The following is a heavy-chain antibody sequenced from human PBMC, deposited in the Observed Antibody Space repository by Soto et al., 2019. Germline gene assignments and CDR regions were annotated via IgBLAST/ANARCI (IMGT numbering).Heavy chain of an antibody. CDR1: GFTVSSNY. CDR2: IYSGGRT. D-gene: IGHD2-21*01. CDR3: ASLCY. V-gene: IGHV3-66*01. Sequence: EVQLVESGGGLVPPGSSLRLSCAPSGFTVSSNYMSWVRQAPGKGLEWVSAIYSGGRTYYADSVKGRFTISRDTSKNTLYLQMNSLRAEDTAVYYCASLCYWGQGTLVTVSS. J-gene: IGHJ4*02.